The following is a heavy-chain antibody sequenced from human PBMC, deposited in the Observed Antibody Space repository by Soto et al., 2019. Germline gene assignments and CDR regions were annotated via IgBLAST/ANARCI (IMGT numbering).Heavy chain of an antibody. CDR2: INAGNGNT. CDR1: GYTFTSYA. J-gene: IGHJ4*02. Sequence: ASVKVSCKASGYTFTSYAMHWVRQAPGQRLEWMGWINAGNGNTKYSQKFQGRVTITRDTSASTAYMELSSLRSEDTAVYYCARVGGYGDYALDYWGREPWSPSPQ. V-gene: IGHV1-3*01. D-gene: IGHD4-17*01. CDR3: ARVGGYGDYALDY.